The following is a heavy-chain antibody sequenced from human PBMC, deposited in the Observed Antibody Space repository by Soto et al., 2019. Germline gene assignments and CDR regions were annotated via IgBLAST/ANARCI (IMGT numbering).Heavy chain of an antibody. J-gene: IGHJ4*02. CDR2: IYYSGST. CDR1: GGSICSSSYY. D-gene: IGHD3-16*01. V-gene: IGHV4-39*01. Sequence: SGTLALTCTVSGGSICSSSYYWGWIRQPPGKGLEWIGSIYYSGSTYYNPSLKSRVTISVDTSKNQFSLKLSSVTAADTAVYYCASVLTPLGDYFDYWGQGTLVTVSS. CDR3: ASVLTPLGDYFDY.